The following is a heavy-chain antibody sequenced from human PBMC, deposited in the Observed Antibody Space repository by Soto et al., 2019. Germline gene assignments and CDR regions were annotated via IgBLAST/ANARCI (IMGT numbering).Heavy chain of an antibody. D-gene: IGHD6-19*01. J-gene: IGHJ4*02. V-gene: IGHV3-30*03. CDR2: ISYDGTKT. CDR1: GFTFSIYA. Sequence: QVQLVESGGGVVQPGRSLRVSCAASGFTFSIYAMHWVRQAPGTGLEWVAVISYDGTKTYYADSVKGRFTISRDNSKNTVDLQMNRLRAAATAVYSCATDRGPRRQWLIDRLDYWGQGTLVTVSP. CDR3: ATDRGPRRQWLIDRLDY.